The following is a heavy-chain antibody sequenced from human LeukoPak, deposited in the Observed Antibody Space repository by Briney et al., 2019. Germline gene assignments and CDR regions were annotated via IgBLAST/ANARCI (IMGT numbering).Heavy chain of an antibody. CDR1: GFTFSSNV. CDR2: IPASGGST. Sequence: PGGSLRLSCAASGFTFSSNVMIWVRQAPGKGLEWVSSIPASGGSTYYADSVKGRFTISRDNSKNTLYLQMNSLKAEDAALYYCAKGNYGEKIDYWGPGTLVTVSS. CDR3: AKGNYGEKIDY. J-gene: IGHJ4*02. D-gene: IGHD4-17*01. V-gene: IGHV3-23*01.